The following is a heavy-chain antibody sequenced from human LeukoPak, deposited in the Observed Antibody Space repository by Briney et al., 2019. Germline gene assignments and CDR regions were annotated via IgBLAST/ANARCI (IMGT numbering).Heavy chain of an antibody. D-gene: IGHD3-16*02. CDR1: GYTFTSYG. Sequence: GASVKVSCKASGYTFTSYGISWVRQAPGQGLEWMGWISAYNGNTNYAQKLQGRVTMTTDTSTSTAYMELRSLRSDDTAVYYCAREGKTYVWGSYRLNYGMDVWGQGTTVTVSS. J-gene: IGHJ6*02. CDR3: AREGKTYVWGSYRLNYGMDV. V-gene: IGHV1-18*01. CDR2: ISAYNGNT.